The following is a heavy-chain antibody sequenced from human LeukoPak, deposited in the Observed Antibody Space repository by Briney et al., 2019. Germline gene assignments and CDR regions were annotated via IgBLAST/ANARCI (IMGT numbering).Heavy chain of an antibody. V-gene: IGHV4-39*07. Sequence: PSETLSLTCTVSGGSISSSSYYWSWIRQPPGKGLEWIGEINHSGSTNYNPSLKSRVTISVDTSKNQFSLKLSSVTAADTAVYYCARMIRFLEWSEILNWFDPWGQGTLVTVSS. J-gene: IGHJ5*02. CDR1: GGSISSSSYY. D-gene: IGHD3-3*01. CDR2: INHSGST. CDR3: ARMIRFLEWSEILNWFDP.